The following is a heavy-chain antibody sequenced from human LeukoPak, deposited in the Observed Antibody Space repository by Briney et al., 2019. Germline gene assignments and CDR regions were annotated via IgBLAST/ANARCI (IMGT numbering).Heavy chain of an antibody. D-gene: IGHD2-8*01. CDR2: MSRDVNHK. CDR3: AKESALYSGGGYFDY. CDR1: GFIFSNYD. Sequence: PGGSLRLSCAASGFIFSNYDMYWVRQAPGKGPEWVAVMSRDVNHKYYADFVKGRFTVSRDNSKNTLHLQINSLRTEDTAVYYCAKESALYSGGGYFDYWGQGTLVTVSS. V-gene: IGHV3-30*18. J-gene: IGHJ4*02.